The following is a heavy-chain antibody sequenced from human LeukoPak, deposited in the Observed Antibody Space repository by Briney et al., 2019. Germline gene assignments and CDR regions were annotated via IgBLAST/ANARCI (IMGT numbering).Heavy chain of an antibody. CDR2: MSNSGIT. CDR3: ARRSQAAAGRGIDY. Sequence: SETLSLTCTVSGGSISSSSYYWGRIRQSPWKGLECIGTMSNSGITYYNPSLKSRVTISGDTAKNQFSLKLSSVTAADTAVYYCARRSQAAAGRGIDYWGQGTLVTVSS. V-gene: IGHV4-39*01. CDR1: GGSISSSSYY. J-gene: IGHJ4*02. D-gene: IGHD6-13*01.